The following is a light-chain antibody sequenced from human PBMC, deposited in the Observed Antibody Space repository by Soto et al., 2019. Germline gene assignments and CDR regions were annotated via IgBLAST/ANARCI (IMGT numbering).Light chain of an antibody. J-gene: IGLJ1*01. Sequence: QSVLTQPASVSGSPAQSITISCTGTSSDVGGYNYVSWYQHHPGKAPKLIIYDVTNRPSGVSNPFSGSKSGNTASLTISGLQPEDEADYYCSSYTTSNTRQLVFGTGTKVPV. CDR1: SSDVGGYNY. CDR3: SSYTTSNTRQLV. CDR2: DVT. V-gene: IGLV2-14*03.